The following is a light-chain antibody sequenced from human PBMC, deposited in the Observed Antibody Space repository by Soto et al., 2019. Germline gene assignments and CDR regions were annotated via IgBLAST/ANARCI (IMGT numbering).Light chain of an antibody. Sequence: IQMTQSPSSLSASVGDRVTITCQASQDISKNLNWYQQKPGKAPKLLIYDASSLQTGVPSRFSGSGSAAHFNFSISSLQPEDIATYYCQQYDNLLPITFGQGTRLEIK. V-gene: IGKV1-33*01. CDR1: QDISKN. J-gene: IGKJ5*01. CDR3: QQYDNLLPIT. CDR2: DAS.